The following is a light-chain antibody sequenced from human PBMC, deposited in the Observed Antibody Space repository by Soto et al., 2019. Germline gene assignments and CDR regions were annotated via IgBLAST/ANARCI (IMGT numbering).Light chain of an antibody. Sequence: IQMTQSSFSLSASVGDRVTITFRTSQSISSDLNWYQQKTGRAPKLLIYGASTLQSGVPSRFSGSGSGTHFTLTISSVQPEDFAPYYCPHIYSILIPSCHVARPAIK. CDR1: QSISSD. V-gene: IGKV1-39*01. CDR3: PHIYSILIP. CDR2: GAS. J-gene: IGKJ5*01.